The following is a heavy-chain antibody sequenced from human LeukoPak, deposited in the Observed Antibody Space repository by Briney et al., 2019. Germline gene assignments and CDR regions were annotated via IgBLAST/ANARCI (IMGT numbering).Heavy chain of an antibody. J-gene: IGHJ4*02. CDR3: ARLVVVAATRSGWCDY. CDR2: IYPGDSDT. CDR1: GYSFTSYW. Sequence: GESLKISCKGSGYSFTSYWIGWVRQMPGKGLEWMGIIYPGDSDTRYSPSFQGQVTISADKSISTAYLQWSSLKASDTAMYYCARLVVVAATRSGWCDYWGQGTLVTVSS. D-gene: IGHD2-15*01. V-gene: IGHV5-51*01.